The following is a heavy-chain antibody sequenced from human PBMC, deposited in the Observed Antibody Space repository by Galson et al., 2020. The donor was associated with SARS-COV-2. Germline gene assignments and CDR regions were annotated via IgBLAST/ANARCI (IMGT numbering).Heavy chain of an antibody. CDR3: ARDRGYCTPTTCHSWFDP. V-gene: IGHV3-20*04. D-gene: IGHD2-8*01. J-gene: IGHJ5*02. Sequence: GESLKISCAASGFKFDDYGMTWVRQAPGKGLEWVSGINWNGDRTGYADSVKGRFIMSRDNAKNSLSLQMNSLRAEDTALYYCARDRGYCTPTTCHSWFDPWGQGTLVTVSS. CDR1: GFKFDDYG. CDR2: INWNGDRT.